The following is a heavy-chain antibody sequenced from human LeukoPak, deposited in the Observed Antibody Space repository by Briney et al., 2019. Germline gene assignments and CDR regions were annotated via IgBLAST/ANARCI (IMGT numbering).Heavy chain of an antibody. Sequence: GGSLRLSCAASGFTFSSCAMNWVRQAPGKGLEWVSAITGSGGSTYYADSVKGRFTISRDNSKNTLYLQMNSLRAEDTAVYYWPKAKLGAILHVFDIWGQGQWSPSLQ. CDR3: PKAKLGAILHVFDI. J-gene: IGHJ3*02. D-gene: IGHD1-26*01. CDR1: GFTFSSCA. CDR2: ITGSGGST. V-gene: IGHV3-23*01.